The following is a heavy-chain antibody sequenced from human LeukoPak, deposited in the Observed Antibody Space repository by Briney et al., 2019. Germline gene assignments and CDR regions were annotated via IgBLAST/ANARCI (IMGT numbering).Heavy chain of an antibody. CDR1: GGSISSHY. J-gene: IGHJ5*02. CDR2: IYSSGSS. CDR3: ARGGRSYDSHGKFDP. Sequence: SETLSLTCTVSGGSISSHYWSWVRQPAGKGLEWIGRIYSSGSSNYNPSLKSRVTMSVDTSRKQLSLQVRSVTAADTAVYYYARGGRSYDSHGKFDPWGQGTLVTVSS. D-gene: IGHD5-18*01. V-gene: IGHV4-4*07.